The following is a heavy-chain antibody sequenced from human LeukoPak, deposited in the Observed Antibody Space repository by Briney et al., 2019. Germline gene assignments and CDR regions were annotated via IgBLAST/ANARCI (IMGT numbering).Heavy chain of an antibody. CDR3: ARDEEDGYNSGIDY. D-gene: IGHD5-24*01. Sequence: SETLSLTCTVSGGSISSGSYYWSWIRQPAGKGLEWIGRIYTSGSTNYNPSLKSRVTTSVDTSKNQFSLKLSSVTAADTAVYYCARDEEDGYNSGIDYWGQGTLVTVSS. CDR1: GGSISSGSYY. CDR2: IYTSGST. J-gene: IGHJ4*02. V-gene: IGHV4-61*02.